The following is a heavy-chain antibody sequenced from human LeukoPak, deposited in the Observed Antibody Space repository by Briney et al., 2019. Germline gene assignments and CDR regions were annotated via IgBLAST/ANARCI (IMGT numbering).Heavy chain of an antibody. D-gene: IGHD6-19*01. V-gene: IGHV3-7*01. CDR2: IKQDGSEK. Sequence: PGGSLRLSCAASRFSFSSYEMNWVRQAPGKGLEWVANIKQDGSEKNYVDSVKGRFTISRDNAKNSLSLRMNSLSAEDTAVYYCATGYSSGWYFYFQHWGQGSLVSVSS. J-gene: IGHJ1*01. CDR1: RFSFSSYE. CDR3: ATGYSSGWYFYFQH.